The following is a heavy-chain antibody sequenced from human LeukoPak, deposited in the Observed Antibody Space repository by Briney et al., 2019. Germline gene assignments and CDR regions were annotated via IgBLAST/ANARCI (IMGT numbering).Heavy chain of an antibody. CDR1: GFTFSNYG. V-gene: IGHV3-33*01. CDR2: IWYDGSNK. J-gene: IGHJ3*02. CDR3: ARESTMSRAFDI. D-gene: IGHD3-10*02. Sequence: GGSLRLSCAASGFTFSNYGMHWVRQTPGKGLEWVAVIWYDGSNKYYADSVKGRFTISRDNSKNTLYLQMNSLRAEDTAVYYCARESTMSRAFDIWGQGTMVTVSS.